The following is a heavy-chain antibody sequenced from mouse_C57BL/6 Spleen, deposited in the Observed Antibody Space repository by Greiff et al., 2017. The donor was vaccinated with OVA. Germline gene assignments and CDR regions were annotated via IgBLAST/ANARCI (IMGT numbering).Heavy chain of an antibody. V-gene: IGHV1-69*01. CDR2: IDPSDSYT. J-gene: IGHJ2*01. CDR3: ARLAIDY. CDR1: GYTFTSYW. Sequence: QVQLQQPGAELVMPGASVKLSCKASGYTFTSYWMHWVKQRPGQGLEWIGEIDPSDSYTNSNQKFKGKSTLTVDKSSSTAYMQLSSLTSEDSAVYYCARLAIDYWGQGTTLTVSS.